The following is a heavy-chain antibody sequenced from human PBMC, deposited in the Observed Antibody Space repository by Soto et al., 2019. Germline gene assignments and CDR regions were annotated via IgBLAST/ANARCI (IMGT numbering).Heavy chain of an antibody. V-gene: IGHV1-2*02. CDR1: GHSFTGHY. CDR2: INPNSGDT. D-gene: IGHD3-3*02. J-gene: IGHJ6*04. CDR3: ERAQIGFWDWLHDNYYDGMDV. Sequence: VQLVQSGDEVKKPGASVKVSCKVSGHSFTGHYMHWVRQAPGQGLELMGLINPNSGDTNYARKLQGRVTMTRNPSIKTVYMEMSSLRSDDTAVYYCERAQIGFWDWLHDNYYDGMDVWGKGTKVTVSS.